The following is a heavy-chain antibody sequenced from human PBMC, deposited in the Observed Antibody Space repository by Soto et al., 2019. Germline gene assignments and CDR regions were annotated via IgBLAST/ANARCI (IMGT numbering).Heavy chain of an antibody. V-gene: IGHV1-46*01. D-gene: IGHD6-13*01. CDR3: ARDRNAAAGDPIYSYYGMDV. Sequence: ASVKVSCKASGYTFTSYYMHWVRQAPGQGLEWMGIINPSGGSTSYAQKFQGRVTMTRDTSTSTVYMELSSLRSEDTAVYYCARDRNAAAGDPIYSYYGMDVWGQGTTVTVSS. CDR2: INPSGGST. CDR1: GYTFTSYY. J-gene: IGHJ6*02.